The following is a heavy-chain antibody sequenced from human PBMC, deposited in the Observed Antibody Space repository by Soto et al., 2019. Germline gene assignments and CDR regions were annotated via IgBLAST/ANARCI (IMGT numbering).Heavy chain of an antibody. D-gene: IGHD4-17*01. CDR2: IYYSGST. Sequence: QVQLQESGPGLVKPSQTLSLTCTVSGGSISSGGYYWSWIRQHPGKGLEWIGYIYYSGSTYYNPSLKSRVTISVDTSKNQCSLELSSVTAADTAVYYCEGGDDYGDPKVPDFFDYWGQGTLVTDFS. CDR1: GGSISSGGYY. CDR3: EGGDDYGDPKVPDFFDY. V-gene: IGHV4-31*03. J-gene: IGHJ4*02.